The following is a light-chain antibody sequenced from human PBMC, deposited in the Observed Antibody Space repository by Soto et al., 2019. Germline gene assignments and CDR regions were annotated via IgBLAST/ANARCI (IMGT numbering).Light chain of an antibody. J-gene: IGLJ1*01. CDR2: EVS. V-gene: IGLV2-14*01. CDR1: SSDIGGYNY. Sequence: QSALTQPASVSGSPGQSITISCTGTSSDIGGYNYVSWYQQHPAKVPKLMIFEVSNRPSGVSYRFSGSKSGNTASLTISGLQAEDEADYYCSSYTGSSTLYVFGTGTKLTVL. CDR3: SSYTGSSTLYV.